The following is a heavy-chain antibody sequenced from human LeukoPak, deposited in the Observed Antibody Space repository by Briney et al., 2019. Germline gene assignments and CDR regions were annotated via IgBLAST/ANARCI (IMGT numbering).Heavy chain of an antibody. CDR1: GFTFSNYA. CDR2: ISATSSST. CDR3: ATLFESGTYNNFFHY. V-gene: IGHV3-23*01. D-gene: IGHD3-10*01. Sequence: GGSLRLSCAASGFTFSNYAMSWVRQAPGKGLEWVSAISATSSSTYDADSVKGRFAISRDNSKNTLYLQMNSLRPEDTAIYYCATLFESGTYNNFFHYWGQGTLVMVST. J-gene: IGHJ4*02.